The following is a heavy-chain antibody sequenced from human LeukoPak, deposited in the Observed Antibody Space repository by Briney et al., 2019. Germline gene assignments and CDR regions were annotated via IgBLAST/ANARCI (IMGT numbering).Heavy chain of an antibody. CDR3: ARGELLRNNWFDT. Sequence: SETLSLTCTVSGGSISPYYWNWIRQTPAEGLEWIGYIYYTGGTFYNPSLKSRVTISVDTSKNQFSLRLTSVTAADAAVYYCARGELLRNNWFDTWGQGTLVTVSS. J-gene: IGHJ5*02. D-gene: IGHD1-26*01. V-gene: IGHV4-59*01. CDR1: GGSISPYY. CDR2: IYYTGGT.